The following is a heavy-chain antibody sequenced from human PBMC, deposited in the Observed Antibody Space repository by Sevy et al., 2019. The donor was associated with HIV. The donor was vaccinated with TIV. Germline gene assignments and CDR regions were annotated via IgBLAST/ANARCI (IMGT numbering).Heavy chain of an antibody. D-gene: IGHD6-13*01. Sequence: ASVKVSCKTSGYSFSTYGITWVRQAPGQGLEWMGWISPYNDNTNYAQKVQGRVTMTTDTSTSTVHMELRSLRSDDTAVYYSARDGTSSWYVYWGQGTLVTVSS. J-gene: IGHJ4*02. CDR3: ARDGTSSWYVY. CDR1: GYSFSTYG. CDR2: ISPYNDNT. V-gene: IGHV1-18*01.